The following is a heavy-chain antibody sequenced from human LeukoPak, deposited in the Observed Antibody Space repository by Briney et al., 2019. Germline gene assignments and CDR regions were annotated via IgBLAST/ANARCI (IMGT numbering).Heavy chain of an antibody. J-gene: IGHJ4*02. Sequence: GGSLRLSCAASGFTFSSYGMNRVRQAPGKGLEWVSYISSSGSTIYYADSVKGRFTISRDNAKNSLYLQMNSLRAEDTAVYYCARDDHDYVWGSYRYFDYWGQGTLVTVSS. D-gene: IGHD3-16*02. V-gene: IGHV3-48*03. CDR1: GFTFSSYG. CDR2: ISSSGSTI. CDR3: ARDDHDYVWGSYRYFDY.